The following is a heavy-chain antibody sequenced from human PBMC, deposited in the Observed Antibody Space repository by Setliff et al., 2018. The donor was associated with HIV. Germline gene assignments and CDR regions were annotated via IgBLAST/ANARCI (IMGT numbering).Heavy chain of an antibody. Sequence: PSETLSLTCTVSGGSITRTPYYWGWIRQPPGKGLEWIGSIHHSGTAYDNPSLKSRATISVDPSKNQILLRLSSVTAADTAVYYCARLSGGMVPNYWGQGTLVTVSS. CDR3: ARLSGGMVPNY. V-gene: IGHV4-39*01. D-gene: IGHD3-10*01. J-gene: IGHJ4*02. CDR1: GGSITRTPYY. CDR2: IHHSGTA.